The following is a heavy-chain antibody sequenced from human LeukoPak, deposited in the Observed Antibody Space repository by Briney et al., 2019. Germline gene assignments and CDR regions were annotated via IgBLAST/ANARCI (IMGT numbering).Heavy chain of an antibody. CDR2: ISGSGGST. D-gene: IGHD6-19*01. V-gene: IGHV3-23*01. J-gene: IGHJ4*02. Sequence: GGSLRLSCAASGFTFSSYAMSWVRQAPGKGLEWVSAISGSGGSTYYADSVKGRFTISRDNSRNTLYLQMSSLRPEDTAVYYCARRGAVASIYYFDYWGQGTLVTVSS. CDR1: GFTFSSYA. CDR3: ARRGAVASIYYFDY.